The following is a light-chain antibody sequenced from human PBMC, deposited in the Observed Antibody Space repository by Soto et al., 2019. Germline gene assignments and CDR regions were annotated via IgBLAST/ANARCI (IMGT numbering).Light chain of an antibody. Sequence: QSVLTQPPSVSGSPGQSVAISCTGTSSDLGNYNRVSWYQQPPGTAPKLIIYEVTNRPSGGPDRFSGSKSGDTASLTISGLQAEDEADYYCCSYTTSGTYVFGTGTKLTV. CDR1: SSDLGNYNR. V-gene: IGLV2-18*02. CDR2: EVT. CDR3: CSYTTSGTYV. J-gene: IGLJ1*01.